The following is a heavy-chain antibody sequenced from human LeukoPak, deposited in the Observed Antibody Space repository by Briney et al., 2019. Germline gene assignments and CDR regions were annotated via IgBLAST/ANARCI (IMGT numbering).Heavy chain of an antibody. CDR1: GGTFSSYA. Sequence: EASVKVSCKASGGTFSSYAISWVRQAPGQGLEWMGRIIPILGIANYAQKFQGRVTITADKSTSTAYMELSSLRSEDTAVYYCARDWGAYDILTGSVGLGGLLFDYWGQGTLVTVSS. V-gene: IGHV1-69*04. CDR3: ARDWGAYDILTGSVGLGGLLFDY. D-gene: IGHD3-9*01. CDR2: IIPILGIA. J-gene: IGHJ4*02.